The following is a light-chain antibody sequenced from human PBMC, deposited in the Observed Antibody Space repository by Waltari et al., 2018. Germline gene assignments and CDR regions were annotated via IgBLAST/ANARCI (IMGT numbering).Light chain of an antibody. V-gene: IGKV3-20*01. CDR2: GAS. Sequence: EIVLTQSPGTLSLSPGDRATLSCTASQSVSSSYLAWYQQKPGQAPRRLIYGASSRATGIPDRFSGSGSGTDFTLTISRLEPEDFAVYYCQQYGSSPRAYTCGQGTKLEIK. CDR1: QSVSSSY. J-gene: IGKJ2*01. CDR3: QQYGSSPRAYT.